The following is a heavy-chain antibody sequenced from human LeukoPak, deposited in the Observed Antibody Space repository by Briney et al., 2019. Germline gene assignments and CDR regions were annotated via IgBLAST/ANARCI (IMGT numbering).Heavy chain of an antibody. CDR3: ARGLMVRGFIIDY. V-gene: IGHV4-30-4*01. J-gene: IGHJ4*02. D-gene: IGHD3-10*01. CDR2: IYYSGST. CDR1: GGSISSGDYY. Sequence: PSETLSLTCTVSGGSISSGDYYWSWIRQPPGKGLEWIGYIYYSGSTYYNPSLKSRVTISVDTSKNQFSLKLSSVTAADTAVYYCARGLMVRGFIIDYWGQGTLVTVSS.